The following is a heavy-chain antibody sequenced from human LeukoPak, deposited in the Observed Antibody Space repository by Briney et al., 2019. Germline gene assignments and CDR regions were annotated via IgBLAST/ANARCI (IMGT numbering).Heavy chain of an antibody. CDR3: AKALERRIYYYGMDV. Sequence: PGGSLRLSCAASGFTFDYYAIHWVRQAPARGLEWVSGISWNSSRIGYVDSVKGRLTISRDNAKNSLYLQMNSLRAEDTALYYCAKALERRIYYYGMDVWGQGTTVTVSS. D-gene: IGHD1-1*01. CDR1: GFTFDYYA. V-gene: IGHV3-9*01. CDR2: ISWNSSRI. J-gene: IGHJ6*02.